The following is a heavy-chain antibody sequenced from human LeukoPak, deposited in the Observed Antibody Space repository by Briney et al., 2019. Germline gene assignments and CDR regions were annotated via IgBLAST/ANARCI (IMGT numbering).Heavy chain of an antibody. CDR3: AREAGGYDSVGDY. CDR1: GGSISSSSYY. CDR2: IYYSGST. V-gene: IGHV4-39*07. J-gene: IGHJ4*02. Sequence: SETLSLTCTVSGGSISSSSYYWGWIRQPPGKGLEWIGSIYYSGSTYYNPSLKSRVTISVDTSKNQFSLKLSSVTAADTAVYYCAREAGGYDSVGDYWGQGTLVIVSS. D-gene: IGHD5-12*01.